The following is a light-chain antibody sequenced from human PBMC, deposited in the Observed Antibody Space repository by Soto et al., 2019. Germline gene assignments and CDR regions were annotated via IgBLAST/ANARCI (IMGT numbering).Light chain of an antibody. J-gene: IGLJ3*02. CDR3: CSYAGSSTLV. CDR2: EGS. V-gene: IGLV2-23*01. CDR1: SSDVGSYNL. Sequence: QSALTQPASVSGSPGQSITISCTGTSSDVGSYNLVSLYQQHPGKAPKLMIYEGSKRPSGVSNRFSGSKSGNTASLTISGLQAEEEADYYCCSYAGSSTLVFGGGTKVTVL.